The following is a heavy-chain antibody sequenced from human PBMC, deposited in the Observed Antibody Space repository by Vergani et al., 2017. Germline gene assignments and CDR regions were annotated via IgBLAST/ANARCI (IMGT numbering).Heavy chain of an antibody. V-gene: IGHV3-30*03. CDR3: ARDLQGATDAFDI. J-gene: IGHJ3*02. Sequence: QVQLVESGGGEVQPGRSLRLSCSAAGFPFSDYGVHWVRQAPGKGLEWVSVISYDGRNKYYADSVKGRFTISRDNSKNTLYLQMNSLRAEDTAVYYCARDLQGATDAFDIWGQGTMVTVSS. D-gene: IGHD1-26*01. CDR1: GFPFSDYG. CDR2: ISYDGRNK.